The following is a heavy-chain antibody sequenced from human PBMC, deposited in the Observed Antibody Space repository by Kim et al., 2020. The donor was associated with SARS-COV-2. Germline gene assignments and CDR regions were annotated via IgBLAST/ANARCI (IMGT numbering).Heavy chain of an antibody. CDR1: GFTVSSNY. Sequence: GGSLRLSCAASGFTVSSNYMSWVRQAPGKGLEWVSVIYSGGSTYYADSVKGRFTISRHNSKNTLYLQMNSLRAEDTAVYYCARERVMMCSGGSCYERGNYGMDVWGQGTTVTVSS. CDR2: IYSGGST. D-gene: IGHD2-15*01. J-gene: IGHJ6*02. V-gene: IGHV3-53*04. CDR3: ARERVMMCSGGSCYERGNYGMDV.